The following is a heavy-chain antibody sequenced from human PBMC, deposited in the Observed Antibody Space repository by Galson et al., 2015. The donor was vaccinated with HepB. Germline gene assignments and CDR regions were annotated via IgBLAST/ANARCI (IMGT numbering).Heavy chain of an antibody. CDR2: FDPDDGET. Sequence: SVKVSCKVSGYTLTDLSMHWVRQAPGKGLEWMGGFDPDDGETIYAQKFQGRVTMTEDTSTDTAYMELSSLRSEDTAVYYCATRGSYHLDEWELQVPFDYWGQGTLVTFSS. J-gene: IGHJ4*02. CDR3: ATRGSYHLDEWELQVPFDY. CDR1: GYTLTDLS. D-gene: IGHD1-26*01. V-gene: IGHV1-24*01.